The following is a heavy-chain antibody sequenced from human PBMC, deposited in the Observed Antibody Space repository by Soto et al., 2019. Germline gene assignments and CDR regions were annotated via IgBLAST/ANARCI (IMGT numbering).Heavy chain of an antibody. Sequence: GESLKISCKGSGYSFTSYWIGWLRQTPGKGLEWMGIIYPDDSDTRYSPSFQGQVTISADKSISTAYLPGGSLKASDTAMYYCAKRHDTSDYFDFWGQGTLVTVSS. CDR3: AKRHDTSDYFDF. D-gene: IGHD2-2*01. J-gene: IGHJ4*02. V-gene: IGHV5-51*01. CDR2: IYPDDSDT. CDR1: GYSFTSYW.